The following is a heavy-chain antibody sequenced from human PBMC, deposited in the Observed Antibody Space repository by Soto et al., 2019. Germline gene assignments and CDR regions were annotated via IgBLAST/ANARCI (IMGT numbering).Heavy chain of an antibody. D-gene: IGHD3-22*01. CDR1: GFTFSSYG. V-gene: IGHV3-33*01. J-gene: IGHJ4*02. CDR3: ARDYYDSIGYPSFDY. Sequence: QVQLVESGGGVVQPGRSLRLSCAASGFTFSSYGMHWVRQAPGKGLEWVAVIWYDGSNKYYADSVKGRFTISRDNSKNTLYLQMNSLRAEDTAVYYCARDYYDSIGYPSFDYWGQGTLVTVSS. CDR2: IWYDGSNK.